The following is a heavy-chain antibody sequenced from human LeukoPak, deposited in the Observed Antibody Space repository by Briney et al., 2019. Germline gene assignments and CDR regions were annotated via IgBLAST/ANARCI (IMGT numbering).Heavy chain of an antibody. V-gene: IGHV3-21*01. J-gene: IGHJ3*02. Sequence: GGSLRLSCAASGFTFSSYWMSWVRQAPGKGLEWVSSISSSSSYIYYADSVKGRFTISRDNAKNSLYLQMNSLRAEDTAVYYCARDQGSAFDIWGQGTMVTVSS. CDR2: ISSSSSYI. CDR1: GFTFSSYW. CDR3: ARDQGSAFDI. D-gene: IGHD2-15*01.